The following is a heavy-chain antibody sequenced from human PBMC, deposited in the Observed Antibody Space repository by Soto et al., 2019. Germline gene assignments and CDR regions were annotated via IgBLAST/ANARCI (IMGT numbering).Heavy chain of an antibody. Sequence: PGGSLRLSCAASGLTFSSYAMSWVRQAPGKGLEWVSAISGSGGSTYYADSVKGRFTISRDNSKNTLYLQMNSLRAEDTAVYYCANSPAEAYYDFWSGYYPFDYWGQGTLVTVSS. CDR2: ISGSGGST. J-gene: IGHJ4*02. D-gene: IGHD3-3*01. CDR1: GLTFSSYA. CDR3: ANSPAEAYYDFWSGYYPFDY. V-gene: IGHV3-23*01.